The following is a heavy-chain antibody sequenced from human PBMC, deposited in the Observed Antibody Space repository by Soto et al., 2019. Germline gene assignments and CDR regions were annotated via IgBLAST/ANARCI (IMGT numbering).Heavy chain of an antibody. D-gene: IGHD1-26*01. CDR2: INHSGST. Sequence: PSETLSLTCAVYGGSFSCYYWSWIRQPPGKGLEWIGEINHSGSTNYNPSLKSRVTISVDTSKNQFSLKLSSVTAADTAVYYCARGNGRGYYYYGMDVWGQGTTVTVSS. CDR3: ARGNGRGYYYYGMDV. CDR1: GGSFSCYY. V-gene: IGHV4-34*01. J-gene: IGHJ6*02.